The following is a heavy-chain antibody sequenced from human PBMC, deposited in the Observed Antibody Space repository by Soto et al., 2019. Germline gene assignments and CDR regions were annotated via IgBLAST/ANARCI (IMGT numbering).Heavy chain of an antibody. Sequence: PGGSLRLSCAASGFIFENFGMSWVRQAPGRGLEWISSISGSGFKKYYADSVKGRFTISRDNSKSTVYLELNNLSAEDTAVYHCAKNQGVELVPLATVDWFDPWGQGPVVTVS. CDR3: AKNQGVELVPLATVDWFDP. J-gene: IGHJ5*02. CDR1: GFIFENFG. CDR2: ISGSGFKK. V-gene: IGHV3-23*01. D-gene: IGHD1-26*01.